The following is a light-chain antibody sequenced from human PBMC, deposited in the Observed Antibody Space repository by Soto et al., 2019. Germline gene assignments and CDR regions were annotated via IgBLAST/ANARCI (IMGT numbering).Light chain of an antibody. Sequence: QSVLTQPAYVSGSPGQSITLSCTRTSSGVGNYNLVSWYQHRPGNAPKLIIYEGSQRPSGVSDRFSGSKSGNTASLTISGLRAEDEADYYCSSYAGAVVFGGGTKVTVL. CDR3: SSYAGAVV. CDR1: SSGVGNYNL. J-gene: IGLJ2*01. CDR2: EGS. V-gene: IGLV2-23*01.